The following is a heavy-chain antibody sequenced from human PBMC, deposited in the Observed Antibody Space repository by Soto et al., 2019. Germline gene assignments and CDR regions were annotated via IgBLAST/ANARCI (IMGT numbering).Heavy chain of an antibody. CDR3: ARETGYSSGWRQDY. D-gene: IGHD6-19*01. J-gene: IGHJ4*02. CDR2: ISYDGSNE. CDR1: GLTFSSYG. V-gene: IGHV3-30*03. Sequence: GGSLRLSCAASGLTFSSYGMHWVRQAPGKGLEWVAHISYDGSNEHYVDSVKGRFTISRDNSKNTLYLQMTSLRAEDTAVYYCARETGYSSGWRQDYWGQGTLVTVSS.